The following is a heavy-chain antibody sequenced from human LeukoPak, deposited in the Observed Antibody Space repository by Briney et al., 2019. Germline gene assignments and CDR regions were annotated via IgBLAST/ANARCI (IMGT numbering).Heavy chain of an antibody. V-gene: IGHV3-53*01. CDR2: FYSGGYT. CDR3: ARGRGLDV. CDR1: GFIVSSNY. D-gene: IGHD2-15*01. J-gene: IGHJ6*02. Sequence: PPGGSLRLSCVASGFIVSSNYMNWVRQAPGKGLEWVSVFYSGGYTHYADSKKGRFTISRDNSKNTVYLQMNSLRAEDTAVYFCARGRGLDVWGQGTTVTVSS.